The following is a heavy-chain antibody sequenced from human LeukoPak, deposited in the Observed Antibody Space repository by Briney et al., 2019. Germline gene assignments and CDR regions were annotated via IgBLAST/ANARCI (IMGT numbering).Heavy chain of an antibody. V-gene: IGHV3-30*18. J-gene: IGHJ4*02. CDR2: ISYDGRNK. D-gene: IGHD6-6*01. Sequence: PGRSLRLSCAASGFTFSSYGMHWVRQAPGKGLEWVAVISYDGRNKYYPDSVKGRFTISRDNSKNTPYLQMNSLRAEDTAVYYCAKDGQNIAARRGPLDYWGQGTLVTVS. CDR1: GFTFSSYG. CDR3: AKDGQNIAARRGPLDY.